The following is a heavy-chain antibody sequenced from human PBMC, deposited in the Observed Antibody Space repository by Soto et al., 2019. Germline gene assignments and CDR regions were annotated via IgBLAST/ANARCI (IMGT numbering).Heavy chain of an antibody. V-gene: IGHV3-53*01. CDR2: IYSGGYT. D-gene: IGHD3-10*01. CDR3: ATAGGGGGY. Sequence: EVQLVESGGGLIQPGGSLRLSCAVSGFTVSNNYMSWVRQAPGKGLEGVSVIYSGGYTAYGDSVKGRFTISRDNSKNTLNPQSNSLSADARALFYGATAGGGGGYWGQGTLVTVSS. CDR1: GFTVSNNY. J-gene: IGHJ4*02.